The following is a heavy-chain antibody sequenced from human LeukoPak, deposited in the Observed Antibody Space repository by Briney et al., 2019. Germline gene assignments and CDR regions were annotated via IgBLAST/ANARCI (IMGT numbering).Heavy chain of an antibody. V-gene: IGHV1-18*01. CDR3: ARGALRYFDWLLGWSEQHYYYYGMDR. CDR1: GYTFTSYG. J-gene: IGHJ6*01. D-gene: IGHD3-9*01. Sequence: ASVKASRKASGYTFTSYGITGARYAPGQGRDWMGWISAYNGNTNSAHKLQGRVTLSTDTSTSTAYMELRSLRSDDTAVYYCARGALRYFDWLLGWSEQHYYYYGMDRWGQ. CDR2: ISAYNGNT.